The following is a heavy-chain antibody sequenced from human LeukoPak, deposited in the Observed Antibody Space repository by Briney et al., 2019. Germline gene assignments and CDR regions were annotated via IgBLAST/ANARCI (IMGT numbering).Heavy chain of an antibody. D-gene: IGHD3-22*01. CDR3: ARGIPSFYDSSVYSYDVFNI. CDR1: GYTFTSYD. Sequence: ASVKVSCKASGYTFTSYDINWVRQATGQGLEWMGWMNPNSGNTGYAQKFQGRVTITRNTSISTAYMELSSLRSEDTAVYYCARGIPSFYDSSVYSYDVFNIWGKGTMVTVFS. J-gene: IGHJ3*02. CDR2: MNPNSGNT. V-gene: IGHV1-8*03.